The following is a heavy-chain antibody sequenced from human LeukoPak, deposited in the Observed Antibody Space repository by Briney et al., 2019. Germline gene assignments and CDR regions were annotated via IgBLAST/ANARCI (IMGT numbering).Heavy chain of an antibody. CDR2: ICYSGST. CDR1: GVSISSSSYC. V-gene: IGHV4-39*01. D-gene: IGHD5-24*01. Sequence: SETLSLTCTVSGVSISSSSYCWGWIRQPPGKGLEWIGSICYSGSTFYNPSLKSRVTLSVDTSENQFSLELSSVTAADTALYYCARTENYIPEDCFDPWGQGTLVTVSS. CDR3: ARTENYIPEDCFDP. J-gene: IGHJ5*02.